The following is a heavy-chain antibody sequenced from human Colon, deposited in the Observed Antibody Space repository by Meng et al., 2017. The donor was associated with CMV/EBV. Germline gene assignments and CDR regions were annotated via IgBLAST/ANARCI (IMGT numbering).Heavy chain of an antibody. D-gene: IGHD2-2*02. CDR2: INPNSGGT. V-gene: IGHV1-2*02. J-gene: IGHJ4*02. CDR1: GYTFTGYY. CDR3: ARVPAKPYCSSASCYNDY. Sequence: KVSCKASGYTFTGYYMHWVRQAPGQGLEWMGWINPNSGGTNFAQKFQGRVTMTRDTSISTAYMELSRLRSDDTAVYYCARVPAKPYCSSASCYNDYWGQGTLVTVSS.